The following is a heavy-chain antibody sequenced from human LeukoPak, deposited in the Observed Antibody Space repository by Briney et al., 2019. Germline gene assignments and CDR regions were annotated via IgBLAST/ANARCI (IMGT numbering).Heavy chain of an antibody. J-gene: IGHJ3*02. Sequence: VASVKVSCKASGGTFSSYAISWVRQAPGQGLEWMGGIIPIFGTANYAQKFQGRVTITADESTSTAYMELSSLRSDDTAVYYCARVGGGDIVVVPAARDAFDIWGQGTMVTVSS. D-gene: IGHD2-2*01. V-gene: IGHV1-69*13. CDR3: ARVGGGDIVVVPAARDAFDI. CDR1: GGTFSSYA. CDR2: IIPIFGTA.